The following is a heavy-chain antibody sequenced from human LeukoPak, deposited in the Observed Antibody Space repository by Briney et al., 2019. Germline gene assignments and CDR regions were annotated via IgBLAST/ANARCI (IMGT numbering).Heavy chain of an antibody. CDR1: GGSISSSSYY. V-gene: IGHV4-61*01. J-gene: IGHJ5*02. CDR2: IYYSGST. D-gene: IGHD6-19*01. CDR3: ARDAYSSGWSYLSGFDP. Sequence: SETLSLTCTVSGGSISSSSYYWSWIRQPPGKGLEWIGYIYYSGSTNYNPSLKSRVTISVDTSKNQFSLKLSSVTAADTAVYYCARDAYSSGWSYLSGFDPWGQGTLVTVSS.